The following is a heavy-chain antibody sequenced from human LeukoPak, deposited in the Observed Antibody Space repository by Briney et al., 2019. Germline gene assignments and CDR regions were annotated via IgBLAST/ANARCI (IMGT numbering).Heavy chain of an antibody. CDR2: IYGSGGST. Sequence: GGSLRLSCAASGFIFSNYAMSWVRQAPGKGLEWVSGIYGSGGSTYYADSVKGRFTISRDNFKNTLFLQMNSLRAEDTAVYYCAKGTYSSSWYSNHDYWGQGTLVTVSS. D-gene: IGHD6-13*01. CDR3: AKGTYSSSWYSNHDY. J-gene: IGHJ4*02. V-gene: IGHV3-23*01. CDR1: GFIFSNYA.